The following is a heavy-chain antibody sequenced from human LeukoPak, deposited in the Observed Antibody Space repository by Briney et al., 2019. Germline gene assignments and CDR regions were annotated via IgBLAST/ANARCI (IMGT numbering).Heavy chain of an antibody. CDR3: ARDLWYSSSGGAFDI. J-gene: IGHJ3*02. Sequence: PSETLSLTCTVSGGSISSGGYYWSWIRQPPGKGLEWIGYIYHSGSTYYNPSLKSRVTISVDRSKNQFSLKLSSVTAADTAVYYCARDLWYSSSGGAFDIWGQGTMVTVSS. D-gene: IGHD6-6*01. V-gene: IGHV4-30-2*01. CDR1: GGSISSGGYY. CDR2: IYHSGST.